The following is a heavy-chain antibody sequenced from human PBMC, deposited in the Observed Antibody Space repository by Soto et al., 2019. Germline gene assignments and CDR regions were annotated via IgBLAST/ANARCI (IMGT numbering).Heavy chain of an antibody. V-gene: IGHV1-18*01. CDR1: GYTFTSYG. CDR2: ISAYNGNT. D-gene: IGHD2-15*01. CDR3: VVAAQPYYFDY. Sequence: GESLKISCKGSGYTFTSYGISWVRQAPGQGLEWMGWISAYNGNTNYAQKLQGRVTMTTDTSTSTAYMELRSLRSDDTAVYYCVVAAQPYYFDYWGQGTLVTVS. J-gene: IGHJ4*02.